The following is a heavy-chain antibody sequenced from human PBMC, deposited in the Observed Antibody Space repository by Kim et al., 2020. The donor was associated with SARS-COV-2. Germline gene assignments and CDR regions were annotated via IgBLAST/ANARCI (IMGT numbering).Heavy chain of an antibody. CDR1: GFTVNNFA. J-gene: IGHJ4*02. V-gene: IGHV3-23*01. Sequence: GGSLRLSCGASGFTVNNFAMSWVRQAPGKGLEWVSTVPGGGGRTFYADSVKGRFTISRDNSKNTVFLQMNSVRAEDTAVYYCAKAQPLSSGCYVFEDGGQGTVVTVLS. D-gene: IGHD6-19*01. CDR2: VPGGGGRT. CDR3: AKAQPLSSGCYVFED.